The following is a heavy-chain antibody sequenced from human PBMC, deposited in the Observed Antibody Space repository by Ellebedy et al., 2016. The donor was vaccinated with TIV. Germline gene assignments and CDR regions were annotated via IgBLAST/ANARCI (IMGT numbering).Heavy chain of an antibody. V-gene: IGHV4-39*01. CDR3: ARGRYSSLYGMDV. D-gene: IGHD6-19*01. Sequence: MPSETLSLTCTVSGGSISSSSYYWGWIRQPPGKGLEWIGSIYYSGSTYYNPSLKSRVTISVGTSKNQFSLKLSSVTAADTAVYYCARGRYSSLYGMDVWGQGTTVTVSS. CDR1: GGSISSSSYY. J-gene: IGHJ6*02. CDR2: IYYSGST.